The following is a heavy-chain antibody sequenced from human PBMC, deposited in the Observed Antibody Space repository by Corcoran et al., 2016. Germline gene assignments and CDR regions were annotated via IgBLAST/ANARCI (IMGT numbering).Heavy chain of an antibody. CDR2: INAGNGKT. Sequence: QVSLVQSGAEVKKPGASVKVSCKASGYTFTNFAVHWVRQAPGQRLEWMAWINAGNGKTKYSQKFQDRVTIPRDTSASTAHMELSSLRSEDTVGDCVARGRGCSSSVFYYLDFWGQGPLVT. J-gene: IGHJ4*02. CDR1: GYTFTNFA. V-gene: IGHV1-3*01. D-gene: IGHD6-6*01. CDR3: ARGRGCSSSVFYYLDF.